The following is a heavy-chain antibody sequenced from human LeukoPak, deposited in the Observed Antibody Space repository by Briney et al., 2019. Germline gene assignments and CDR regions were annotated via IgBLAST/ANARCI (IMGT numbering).Heavy chain of an antibody. CDR3: ARTVGTHRFDY. J-gene: IGHJ4*02. V-gene: IGHV4-39*01. CDR2: IYYNGNT. CDR1: GGSISSSDYY. D-gene: IGHD4-23*01. Sequence: SETLSLPCTVSGGSISSSDYYWGWIRQPPGERLEWIGTIYYNGNTYYNPSLQSRVIISVDTSKNQFSLKLTSVTAPDTAVYYCARTVGTHRFDYWGQGILVTVSS.